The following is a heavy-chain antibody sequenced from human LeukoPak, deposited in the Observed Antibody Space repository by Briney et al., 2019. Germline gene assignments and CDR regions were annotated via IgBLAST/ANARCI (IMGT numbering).Heavy chain of an antibody. V-gene: IGHV4-59*01. CDR3: ARGQRGHPY. CDR1: GGSISPDF. D-gene: IGHD3/OR15-3a*01. CDR2: IYYSGST. Sequence: KPSETLSLTCTVSGGSISPDFWSWVRQPPGKGLEWIGNIYYSGSTDSNPSLKSRVTFSVDTSKNQFSLKLSSVTAADTAMYYCARGQRGHPYWGQGTLVTVSS. J-gene: IGHJ4*02.